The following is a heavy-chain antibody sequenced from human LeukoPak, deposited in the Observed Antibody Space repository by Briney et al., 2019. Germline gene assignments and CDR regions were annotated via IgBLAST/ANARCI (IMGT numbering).Heavy chain of an antibody. V-gene: IGHV3-30-3*01. D-gene: IGHD3-10*01. CDR2: ISKDGSDK. Sequence: QTGGSLRLSCAASGFTFSDYAMHWVRQAPGKGLEWVAVISKDGSDKYYADSVKGRFTISRDNSKNTLYLQMNSLRAEDTAVYYCASTMVRGVFYYWGQGTLVTVSS. J-gene: IGHJ4*02. CDR1: GFTFSDYA. CDR3: ASTMVRGVFYY.